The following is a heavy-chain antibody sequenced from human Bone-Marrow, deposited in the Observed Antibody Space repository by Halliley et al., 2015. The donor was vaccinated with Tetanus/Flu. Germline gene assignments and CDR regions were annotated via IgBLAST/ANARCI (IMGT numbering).Heavy chain of an antibody. CDR3: GRGGFLVTAPQY. D-gene: IGHD2-21*02. CDR2: VYDSGST. V-gene: IGHV3-53*01. J-gene: IGHJ4*02. Sequence: WVLVVYDSGSTYYADSVEGRFTISRDNSQNPLYLQKNSLRAEDTAVYYWGRGGFLVTAPQYWGQGTLVTVSS.